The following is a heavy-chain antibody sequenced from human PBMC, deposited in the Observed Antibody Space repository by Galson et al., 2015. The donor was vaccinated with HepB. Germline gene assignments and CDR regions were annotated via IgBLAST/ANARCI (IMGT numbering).Heavy chain of an antibody. CDR2: IKSKTDGGTT. D-gene: IGHD4-17*01. CDR3: TTVSTYGDYFDY. Sequence: SLRLSCAASGFTFSNAWMSWVRQAPGKGLEWVGCIKSKTDGGTTDYAAPVKGRFTISRDDSKNTLYLQMNSLKTEDTAVYYCTTVSTYGDYFDYWGQGTLVTVSS. J-gene: IGHJ4*02. V-gene: IGHV3-15*01. CDR1: GFTFSNAW.